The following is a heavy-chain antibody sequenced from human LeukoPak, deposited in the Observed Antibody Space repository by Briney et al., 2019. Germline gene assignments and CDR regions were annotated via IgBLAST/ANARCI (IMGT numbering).Heavy chain of an antibody. V-gene: IGHV3-30-3*01. D-gene: IGHD2-2*01. Sequence: GGSLRLSCAASGFTFSSYAMHWVRQAPGKGLEWVAVISYDGSNKYYADSVKGRFTISRDNSKNTLYLQMNSLRAEDTAVYYCARDRNVVPAFDYWGQGTLVTVSS. J-gene: IGHJ4*02. CDR2: ISYDGSNK. CDR3: ARDRNVVPAFDY. CDR1: GFTFSSYA.